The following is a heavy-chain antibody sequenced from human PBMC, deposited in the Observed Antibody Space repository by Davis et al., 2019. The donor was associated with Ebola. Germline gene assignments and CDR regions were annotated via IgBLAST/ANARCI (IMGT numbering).Heavy chain of an antibody. V-gene: IGHV3-7*03. CDR3: AMSQWELLLEYYFDY. J-gene: IGHJ4*02. CDR1: GFTFSSYW. CDR2: IKQDGSEK. D-gene: IGHD1-26*01. Sequence: GESLKISCAASGFTFSSYWMSWVRQAPGKGLEWVANIKQDGSEKYYVDSVKGRFTISRDNAKNSLYLQMNSLRAEDTAVYYCAMSQWELLLEYYFDYWGQGTLVTVSS.